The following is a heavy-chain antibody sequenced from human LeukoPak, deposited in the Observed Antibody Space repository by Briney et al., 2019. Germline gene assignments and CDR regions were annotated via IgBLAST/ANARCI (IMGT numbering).Heavy chain of an antibody. CDR2: IKQDGSEK. CDR3: ARDGDYYDSSGYVPDAFDI. CDR1: GFTFSSYW. D-gene: IGHD3-22*01. Sequence: GGSLRLSCAASGFTFSSYWMSWVRQAPGKGLEWVANIKQDGSEKYYVDSVKGRFTISRDNAKNSLYLQMNSLRAEDTAVYYCARDGDYYDSSGYVPDAFDIWGQGTMVTVSS. V-gene: IGHV3-7*01. J-gene: IGHJ3*02.